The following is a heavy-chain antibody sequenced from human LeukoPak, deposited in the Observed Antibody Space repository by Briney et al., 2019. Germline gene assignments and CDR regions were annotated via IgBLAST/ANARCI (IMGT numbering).Heavy chain of an antibody. CDR3: ARHVGTTLPQLSMDV. J-gene: IGHJ6*02. D-gene: IGHD6-13*01. V-gene: IGHV4-59*08. Sequence: SSETLSLTCTVSGGSISSYYWSWIRQPPGKGLEWIGYIYYSGSTNYNPSLKSRVTISVDTSKNQFSLKLSSVTAADTAVYYCARHVGTTLPQLSMDVWGQGTTVTVFS. CDR1: GGSISSYY. CDR2: IYYSGST.